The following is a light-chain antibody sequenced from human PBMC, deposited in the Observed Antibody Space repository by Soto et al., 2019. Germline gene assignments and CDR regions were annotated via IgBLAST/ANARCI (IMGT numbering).Light chain of an antibody. J-gene: IGLJ1*01. CDR3: QSYDSSLSGSDV. CDR1: SSNIGSNT. Sequence: QSVLTQPPSASGTPGQRVTISCSGSSSNIGSNTVNWYQQLPGTAPKVLIYGNSNRPSGVPDRFSGSKSGTSASLAITGLQAEDEADYYCQSYDSSLSGSDVFGTGTKLTVL. V-gene: IGLV1-40*01. CDR2: GNS.